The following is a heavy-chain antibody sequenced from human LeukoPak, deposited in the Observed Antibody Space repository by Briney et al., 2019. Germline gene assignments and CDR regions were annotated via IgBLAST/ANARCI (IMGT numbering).Heavy chain of an antibody. CDR3: ARSFSGGLRGGYFDY. V-gene: IGHV3-23*01. CDR1: GFTFSSYA. D-gene: IGHD2-15*01. Sequence: QPGGSLRLSCAASGFTFSSYAMSWVRQAPGKGLEWVSAISGSGGSTYYADSVKGRFTISRDNAKNSLYLQMNSLRAEDTAVYYCARSFSGGLRGGYFDYWGQGTLVTVSS. J-gene: IGHJ4*02. CDR2: ISGSGGST.